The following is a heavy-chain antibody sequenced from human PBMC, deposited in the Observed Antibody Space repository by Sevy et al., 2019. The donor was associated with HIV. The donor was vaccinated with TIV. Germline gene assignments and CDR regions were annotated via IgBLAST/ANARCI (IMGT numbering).Heavy chain of an antibody. D-gene: IGHD1-26*01. V-gene: IGHV3-13*01. CDR2: IGTAGDT. J-gene: IGHJ3*02. Sequence: GGTLRLSCAASGFTFSRYDMHWVRQATGKGLEWVSSIGTAGDTYYPGSVKGRFTISRENAKKSLYLQMNSLRAGDTAVYYCARGTRYSGSYYLGDDAFDIWGQGTMVTVSS. CDR3: ARGTRYSGSYYLGDDAFDI. CDR1: GFTFSRYD.